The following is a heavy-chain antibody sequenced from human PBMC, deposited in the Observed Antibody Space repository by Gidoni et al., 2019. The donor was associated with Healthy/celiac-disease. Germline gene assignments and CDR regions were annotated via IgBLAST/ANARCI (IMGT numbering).Heavy chain of an antibody. D-gene: IGHD6-19*01. J-gene: IGHJ4*02. V-gene: IGHV3-48*01. CDR1: GFTFSSYR. Sequence: EVQLVESGGGLVQPGGSLRLSCAASGFTFSSYRMNWVRQAPGKGLEGVSYISSSSSTIYYADSVKGRFTISRDNAKNSLYLQMNSLRAEDTAVYYCARDPLPIAVAGPNQIDYWGQGTLVTVSS. CDR3: ARDPLPIAVAGPNQIDY. CDR2: ISSSSSTI.